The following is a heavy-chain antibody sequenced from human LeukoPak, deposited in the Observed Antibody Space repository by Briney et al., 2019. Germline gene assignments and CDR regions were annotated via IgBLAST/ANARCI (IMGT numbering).Heavy chain of an antibody. J-gene: IGHJ4*02. CDR1: GGSISSGGHS. CDR2: IYHSGSGST. V-gene: IGHV4-30-2*01. D-gene: IGHD4-11*01. CDR3: VRREYSNKSPFDY. Sequence: SETLSLTCTVSGGSISSGGHSWSWIRQPPGKGLEWIGYIYHSGSGSTYYNPSLKSRVTISVDTSKNQFSLKLNSVTAADTAVYYCVRREYSNKSPFDYWGQGTLVTVSS.